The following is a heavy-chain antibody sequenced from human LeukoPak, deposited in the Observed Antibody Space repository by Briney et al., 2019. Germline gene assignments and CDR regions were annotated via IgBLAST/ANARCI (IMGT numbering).Heavy chain of an antibody. CDR2: ISYDGSNK. D-gene: IGHD1-1*01. J-gene: IGHJ4*02. V-gene: IGHV3-30*18. CDR3: AKDQEGTHFDY. CDR1: GFTFSSYG. Sequence: GGSLRFSYAASGFTFSSYGMHWVRQAPGKGLEWVAVISYDGSNKYYADSVKGRFTISRDNSKNTLYLQMNSLRAEDTAVYYCAKDQEGTHFDYWGQGTLVTVSS.